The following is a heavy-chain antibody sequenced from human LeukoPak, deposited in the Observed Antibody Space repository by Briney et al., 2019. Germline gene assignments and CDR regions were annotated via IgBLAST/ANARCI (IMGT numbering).Heavy chain of an antibody. CDR2: ISYDGSNK. V-gene: IGHV3-30*04. CDR3: ARVAPLGIPYYFDY. D-gene: IGHD7-27*01. CDR1: GFTFSSYA. J-gene: IGHJ4*02. Sequence: GRSLRLSCAASGFTFSSYAMHWVRQAPGKGLEWVAVISYDGSNKYYADSVKGRFTISRDNSKNTLYLQMNSPRAEDTAVYYCARVAPLGIPYYFDYWGQGTLVTVSS.